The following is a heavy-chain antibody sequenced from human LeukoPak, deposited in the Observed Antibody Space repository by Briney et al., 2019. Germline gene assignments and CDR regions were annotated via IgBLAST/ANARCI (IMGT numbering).Heavy chain of an antibody. Sequence: GGSLRLSCAASGFTFSSYWMSWVRQAPGKGLEWVAFIRYDGSNKYYADSVKGRFTISRDNSKNTLYLQINSLRAEDTAVYYCAAPSSDYYDSSGINWGQGTLVTVSS. CDR2: IRYDGSNK. CDR3: AAPSSDYYDSSGIN. V-gene: IGHV3-30*02. J-gene: IGHJ4*02. CDR1: GFTFSSYW. D-gene: IGHD3-22*01.